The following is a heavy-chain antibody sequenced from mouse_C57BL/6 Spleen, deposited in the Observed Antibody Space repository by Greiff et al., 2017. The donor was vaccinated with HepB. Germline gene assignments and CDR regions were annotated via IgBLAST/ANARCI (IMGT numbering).Heavy chain of an antibody. J-gene: IGHJ4*01. CDR3: AREGYYDAMGY. D-gene: IGHD2-14*01. Sequence: DVMLVESGGGLVKPGGSLKLSCAASGFTFSSYAMSWVRQTPEKRLEWVATISDGGSYTYYPDNVKGRFTIARDNAKNNLYLQMSHLKSEDTAMYYCAREGYYDAMGYWGQGTSVTVSS. V-gene: IGHV5-4*01. CDR1: GFTFSSYA. CDR2: ISDGGSYT.